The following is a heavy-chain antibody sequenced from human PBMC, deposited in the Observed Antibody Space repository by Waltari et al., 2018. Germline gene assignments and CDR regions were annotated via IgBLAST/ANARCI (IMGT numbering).Heavy chain of an antibody. V-gene: IGHV3-53*02. CDR2: IYSGGST. CDR3: ARATHVDIVATTDH. J-gene: IGHJ4*02. D-gene: IGHD5-12*01. CDR1: GFTVSSNY. Sequence: EVQLVETGGGLIQPGGSLRLSCAASGFTVSSNYMSWVRQAPGKGLGWVSVIYSGGSTYYADSVKGRFTISRDNSKNTLYLQMNSLRAEDTAVYYCARATHVDIVATTDHWGQGTLVTVSS.